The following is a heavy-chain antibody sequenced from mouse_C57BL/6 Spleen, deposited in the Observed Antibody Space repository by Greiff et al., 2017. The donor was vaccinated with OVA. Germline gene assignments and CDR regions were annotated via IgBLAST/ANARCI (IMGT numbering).Heavy chain of an antibody. CDR3: ARRDGWYFDV. CDR1: GYTFTSYT. CDR2: INPSSGYT. V-gene: IGHV1-4*01. Sequence: LVESGAELARPGASVKMSCKASGYTFTSYTMHWVKQRPGQGLEWIGYINPSSGYTKYNQKFKDKATLTADKSSSTAYMQLSSLTSEDSAVYYCARRDGWYFDVWGTGTTVTVSS. J-gene: IGHJ1*03. D-gene: IGHD3-3*01.